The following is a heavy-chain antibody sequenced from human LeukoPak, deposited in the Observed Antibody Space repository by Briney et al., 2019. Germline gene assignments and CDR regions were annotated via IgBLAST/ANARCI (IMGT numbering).Heavy chain of an antibody. V-gene: IGHV3-30*18. CDR1: GFTFSSYA. CDR3: AKDGGKAAAGTFDY. Sequence: GGSLRLSCAASGFTFSSYAMHWVRQAPGKGLEWVAVISNDGSNKFYPDSVKGRFTISRDNSENTLFLQMNSLRAEDTAVYYCAKDGGKAAAGTFDYWGQGTLVTVSS. D-gene: IGHD6-13*01. CDR2: ISNDGSNK. J-gene: IGHJ4*02.